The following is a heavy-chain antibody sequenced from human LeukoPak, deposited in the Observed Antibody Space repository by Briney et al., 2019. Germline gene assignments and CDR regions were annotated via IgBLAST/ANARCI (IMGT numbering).Heavy chain of an antibody. D-gene: IGHD3-22*01. V-gene: IGHV3-23*01. Sequence: PGGSLRLSCAASGFTFSSYAMGWVRQAPGKGLEWVSAISGSGGSTYYADSVKGRFTISRDNSKNTLYLQMNSLGAEDTAVYCCAKENSSGPLSFDYWGQGTLVTVSS. CDR3: AKENSSGPLSFDY. CDR2: ISGSGGST. CDR1: GFTFSSYA. J-gene: IGHJ4*02.